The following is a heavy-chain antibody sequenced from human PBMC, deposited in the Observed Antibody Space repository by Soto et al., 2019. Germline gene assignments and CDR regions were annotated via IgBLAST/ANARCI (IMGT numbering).Heavy chain of an antibody. Sequence: GASVKVSCPASARTLSSYAITWVRPAPRQRLEWMGGIIPIFGTANYAQKFQGRVTITADESTSTAYMELSSLRSEDTAVYYCARGTTVTTGYYYYGMDVWGQGTTVTVSS. CDR2: IIPIFGTA. CDR1: ARTLSSYA. D-gene: IGHD4-4*01. V-gene: IGHV1-69*13. J-gene: IGHJ6*02. CDR3: ARGTTVTTGYYYYGMDV.